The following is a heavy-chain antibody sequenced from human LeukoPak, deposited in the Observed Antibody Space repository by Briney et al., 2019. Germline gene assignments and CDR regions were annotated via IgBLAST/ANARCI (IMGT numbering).Heavy chain of an antibody. D-gene: IGHD2-21*01. CDR3: ARSAHIVVVIANYYFDY. Sequence: GASVRVSCKASGYTFTGYYMHWVRQAPGQGLEWMGWINPNSGGTNYAQKFQGRVTMTRDTSISTAYMELSRLRSDDTAVYYCARSAHIVVVIANYYFDYWGQGTLVTVSS. J-gene: IGHJ4*02. CDR2: INPNSGGT. CDR1: GYTFTGYY. V-gene: IGHV1-2*02.